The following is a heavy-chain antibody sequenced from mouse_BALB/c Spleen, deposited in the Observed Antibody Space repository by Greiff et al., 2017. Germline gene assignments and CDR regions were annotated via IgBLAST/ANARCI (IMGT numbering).Heavy chain of an antibody. Sequence: LQQSGAELVRPGALVKLSCKASGFNIKDYYMHWVKQRPEQGLEWIGWIDPENGNTIYDPKFQGKASITADTSSNTAYLQLSSLTSEDTAVYYCARTFDGYYQFAYWGQGTLVTVSA. CDR2: IDPENGNT. CDR3: ARTFDGYYQFAY. V-gene: IGHV14-1*02. D-gene: IGHD2-3*01. CDR1: GFNIKDYY. J-gene: IGHJ3*01.